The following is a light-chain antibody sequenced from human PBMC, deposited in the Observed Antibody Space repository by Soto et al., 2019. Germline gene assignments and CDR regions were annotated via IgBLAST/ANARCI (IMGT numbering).Light chain of an antibody. V-gene: IGLV2-23*01. CDR2: EGS. CDR3: CSDAGSSTLV. CDR1: SSDVGSYNL. J-gene: IGLJ2*01. Sequence: QSALTQPASVSGSPGQSITISCTGTSSDVGSYNLVSWYQQHPGKAPKLMIYEGSKRPSGVSNRFSCFKSGNTASLTISGLQAEDEADYYCCSDAGSSTLVFGGGTKLTVL.